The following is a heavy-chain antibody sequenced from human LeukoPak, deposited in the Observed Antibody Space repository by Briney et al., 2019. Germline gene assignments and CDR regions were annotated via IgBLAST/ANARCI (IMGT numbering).Heavy chain of an antibody. CDR3: ARRGTTVSSWYYYYYMDV. Sequence: SETLSLTCAVYGGSFSGYYWSWIRQPPGKGLGWIGEINHSGSTNYNPSLKSRVTISVDTSKNQFSLRLSSVTAADTAVYYCARRGTTVSSWYYYYYMDVWGKGTTVTISS. CDR2: INHSGST. J-gene: IGHJ6*03. V-gene: IGHV4-34*01. D-gene: IGHD4-17*01. CDR1: GGSFSGYY.